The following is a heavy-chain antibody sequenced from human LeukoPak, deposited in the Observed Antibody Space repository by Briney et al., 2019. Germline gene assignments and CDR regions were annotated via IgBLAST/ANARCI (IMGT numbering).Heavy chain of an antibody. V-gene: IGHV4-4*07. CDR2: IYTSGST. CDR1: GGSISSYY. CDR3: ARECNLSTNDAFDI. Sequence: PSETLSLTCTVSGGSISSYYWSWIRQPAGKGLEWIGRIYTSGSTNYNPSLKSRVTMSVDTSKNQFSLKLSSVTAADTAVYYCARECNLSTNDAFDIWGQGTMVTVSS. D-gene: IGHD1-14*01. J-gene: IGHJ3*02.